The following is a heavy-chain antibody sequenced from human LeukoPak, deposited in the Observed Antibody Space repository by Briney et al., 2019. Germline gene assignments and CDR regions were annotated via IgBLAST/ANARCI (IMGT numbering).Heavy chain of an antibody. Sequence: SETLSLTCTVSGGSISSSNYYWGWIRQPPGKGLEWIGSIYYSGSTSYNPPLKSRVTISVDTSKIQFSLGLSSVSAADTAVYYCARHGGPCSGGSCRNNWFDPWGQGTLVTVSS. CDR2: IYYSGST. J-gene: IGHJ5*02. D-gene: IGHD2-15*01. CDR1: GGSISSSNYY. CDR3: ARHGGPCSGGSCRNNWFDP. V-gene: IGHV4-39*01.